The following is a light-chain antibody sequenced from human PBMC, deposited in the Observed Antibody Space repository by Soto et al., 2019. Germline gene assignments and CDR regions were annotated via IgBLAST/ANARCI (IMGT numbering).Light chain of an antibody. CDR2: WAS. J-gene: IGKJ4*01. V-gene: IGKV4-1*01. CDR3: QQYFGTPLT. Sequence: DIVMTQSPDSLPVSLGERATMNCKSSQSVLYNSNNKNYLAWYQQKPGQPPKLLIYWASTRESGVPDRFSGSGSGTDFTLTISGLQAGDVAVYYCQQYFGTPLTFGGGTKVEIK. CDR1: QSVLYNSNNKNY.